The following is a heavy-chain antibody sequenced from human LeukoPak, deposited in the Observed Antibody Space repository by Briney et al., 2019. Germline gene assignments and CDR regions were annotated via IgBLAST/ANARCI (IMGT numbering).Heavy chain of an antibody. CDR1: GDSVRRGAYY. J-gene: IGHJ5*02. V-gene: IGHV4-31*03. CDR2: VSHSGNT. D-gene: IGHD3-22*01. Sequence: PSETLSLTCTVSGDSVRRGAYYWSWIRQHPGTGMEWIGYVSHSGNTYYNPSLESRLTISVDTSKNQFSLKLTSVTAADTAVYYCARQHDTRGYSDTLDPWGQGTLVIVSS. CDR3: ARQHDTRGYSDTLDP.